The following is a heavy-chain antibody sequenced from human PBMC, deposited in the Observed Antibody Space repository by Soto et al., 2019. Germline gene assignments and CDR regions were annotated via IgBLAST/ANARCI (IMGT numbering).Heavy chain of an antibody. J-gene: IGHJ5*02. CDR1: GYSFTEFG. CDR3: AREYYEPLAGRYFDP. V-gene: IGHV1-3*04. D-gene: IGHD3-3*01. Sequence: QIHLVQSGADVKKPGASVTISCQTSGYSFTEFGLHWVRQAPGHRLEWLGWVNTGNGDTRYPQNLPGRITITRDTAATTAYMQLNSLRSEDTAVYYCAREYYEPLAGRYFDPWGQGTLITVSS. CDR2: VNTGNGDT.